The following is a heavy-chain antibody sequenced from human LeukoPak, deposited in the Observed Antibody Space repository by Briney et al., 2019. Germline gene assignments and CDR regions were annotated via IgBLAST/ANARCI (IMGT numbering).Heavy chain of an antibody. J-gene: IGHJ4*02. Sequence: GGSLRLSCAASGLTFSSNAMTWVGQAPGKGLEWVSAISISGSKTYYADSVKGRFTISRDNSKNTLYLQMNSLRAEDTAVYYCANEIRPNDYWGQGTQVTVSS. CDR1: GLTFSSNA. CDR2: ISISGSKT. D-gene: IGHD4-17*01. V-gene: IGHV3-23*01. CDR3: ANEIRPNDY.